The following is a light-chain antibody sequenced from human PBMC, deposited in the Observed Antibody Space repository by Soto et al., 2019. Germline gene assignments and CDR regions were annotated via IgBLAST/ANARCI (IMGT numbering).Light chain of an antibody. CDR3: QQRSNWPSLT. Sequence: EIVLIQSPATLSLSPGERATLSCRASQSVGSYLAWYQHKPGQAPRLLISDASNRATGIPARFSGSGSETDFTLTISSLEPEDSAVYYXQQRSNWPSLTFGGGTKVEIK. V-gene: IGKV3-11*01. CDR2: DAS. CDR1: QSVGSY. J-gene: IGKJ4*01.